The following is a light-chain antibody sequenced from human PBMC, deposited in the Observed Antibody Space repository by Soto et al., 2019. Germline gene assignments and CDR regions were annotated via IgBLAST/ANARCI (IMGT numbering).Light chain of an antibody. CDR2: TNT. CDR1: SSNIGAGYA. V-gene: IGLV1-40*01. Sequence: QSVLTQPPSVSGAPGQTVTISCTGSSSNIGAGYAVHWYQQVPGTAPKLLIYTNTYRSSGVPDRFSGSKSGTSASLAITGLQAEDDADYYCQSYDSSLSGFYVFGTGTKVTVL. J-gene: IGLJ1*01. CDR3: QSYDSSLSGFYV.